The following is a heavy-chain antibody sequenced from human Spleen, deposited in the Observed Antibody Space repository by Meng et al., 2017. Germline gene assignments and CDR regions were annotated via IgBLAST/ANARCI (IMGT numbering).Heavy chain of an antibody. Sequence: GGSLRLSCTASGFTFGDYVMTWFRQAPGKGLEWVAVIWYDGSNKYYADSVKGRFTISRDNSKNTLYLQMNSLRAEDTAVYYCARLGFSSRVYWGQGTLVTVSS. CDR3: ARLGFSSRVY. J-gene: IGHJ4*02. CDR1: GFTFGDYV. V-gene: IGHV3-33*01. CDR2: IWYDGSNK. D-gene: IGHD6-13*01.